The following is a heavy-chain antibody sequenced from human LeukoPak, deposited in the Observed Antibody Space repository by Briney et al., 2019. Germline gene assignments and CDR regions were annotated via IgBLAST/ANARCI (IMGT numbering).Heavy chain of an antibody. V-gene: IGHV4-59*01. Sequence: SETLSLTCTVSGGSISSYYWSWIRQPPGKGLEWIGYIYYSGSTNYNPSLKSRVTISVDTSKNQFSLKLSSVTAADTAVYYCATARRPPGEGSWFDPWGQGTLVTVSS. J-gene: IGHJ5*02. CDR3: ATARRPPGEGSWFDP. CDR2: IYYSGST. CDR1: GGSISSYY.